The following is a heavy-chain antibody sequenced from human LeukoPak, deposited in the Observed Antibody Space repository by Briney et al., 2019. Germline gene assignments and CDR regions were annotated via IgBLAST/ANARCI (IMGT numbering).Heavy chain of an antibody. Sequence: GAPVKLSSTLSGYTFTTYYMHWVRQSRGHRHKWIGIINRRGDSTSYAQKFQGRVTMTRDTSTSTVYMELSSLRSEDTALYYCARAPSRDAFDIWGQGTMVTVSS. J-gene: IGHJ3*02. CDR1: GYTFTTYY. V-gene: IGHV1-46*01. CDR3: ARAPSRDAFDI. CDR2: INRRGDST.